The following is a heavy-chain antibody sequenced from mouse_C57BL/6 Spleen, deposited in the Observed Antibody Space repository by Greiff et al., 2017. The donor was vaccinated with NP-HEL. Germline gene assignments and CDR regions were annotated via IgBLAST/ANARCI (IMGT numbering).Heavy chain of an antibody. J-gene: IGHJ3*01. CDR1: GYTFTDYE. V-gene: IGHV1-15*01. D-gene: IGHD3-2*02. CDR2: IDPETGGT. CDR3: TKTLDSSGYVFY. Sequence: QVHVKQSGAELVRPGASVTLSCKASGYTFTDYEMHWVKQTPVHGLEWIGAIDPETGGTAYNQKFKGKAILTADKSSSTAYMELRSLTSEDSAVYYCTKTLDSSGYVFYWGQGTLVTVSA.